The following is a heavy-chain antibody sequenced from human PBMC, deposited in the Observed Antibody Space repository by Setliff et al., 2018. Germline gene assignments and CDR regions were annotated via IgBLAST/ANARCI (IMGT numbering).Heavy chain of an antibody. CDR2: IYHSGQT. Sequence: PSETLSLTCAVSGYSMSSGYYCGWFRQPPGKGLEWIGSIYHSGQTYYNPSLKSRATLSVDTSKNQSSIRLTSVPAADTAVYYGARGGLAAAATHWGQGTLVTVSS. V-gene: IGHV4-38-2*01. J-gene: IGHJ4*02. D-gene: IGHD6-13*01. CDR1: GYSMSSGYY. CDR3: ARGGLAAAATH.